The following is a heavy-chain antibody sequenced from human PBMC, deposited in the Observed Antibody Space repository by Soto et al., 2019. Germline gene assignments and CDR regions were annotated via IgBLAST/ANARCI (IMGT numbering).Heavy chain of an antibody. CDR1: GGSVSSGSFH. D-gene: IGHD6-19*01. Sequence: AQLQQSGPGLVKPSETLSLTCSVSGGSVSSGSFHWSWIRESPGKGLQFIGSIFYNGTANYSHSLKNRVTISIDTSQSQFSLKLVSVAAADTAVYYCARIGGWYDIDFWGQGNLVTVSS. J-gene: IGHJ4*02. CDR2: IFYNGTA. CDR3: ARIGGWYDIDF. V-gene: IGHV4-61*01.